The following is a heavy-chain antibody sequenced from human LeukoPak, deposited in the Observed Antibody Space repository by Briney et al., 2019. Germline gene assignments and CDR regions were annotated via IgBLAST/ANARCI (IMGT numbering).Heavy chain of an antibody. V-gene: IGHV1-69*05. CDR3: ARELILQNYFDY. D-gene: IGHD2-21*01. J-gene: IGHJ4*02. Sequence: SVEVSCKASGGTFSSYAISWVRQAPGQGLEWMGGIIPIFGTANYAQKFQGRVTITTDESTSTAYMELSSLRSEDTAVYYCARELILQNYFDYWGQGTLVTVSS. CDR1: GGTFSSYA. CDR2: IIPIFGTA.